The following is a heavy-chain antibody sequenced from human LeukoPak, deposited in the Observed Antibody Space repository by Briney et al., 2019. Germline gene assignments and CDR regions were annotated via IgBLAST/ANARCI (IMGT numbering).Heavy chain of an antibody. CDR1: GFTFNTYT. J-gene: IGHJ4*02. CDR3: ARDSGYDLPQDY. CDR2: ISSGTSYI. V-gene: IGHV3-21*04. Sequence: PGGSLRLSCAASGFTFNTYTMNWVRQAPGKGLEWVSSISSGTSYIYYADSVKGRFTISRDNAKNSLYLQMNSLRSDDTAVYYCARDSGYDLPQDYWGQGTLVTVSS. D-gene: IGHD5-12*01.